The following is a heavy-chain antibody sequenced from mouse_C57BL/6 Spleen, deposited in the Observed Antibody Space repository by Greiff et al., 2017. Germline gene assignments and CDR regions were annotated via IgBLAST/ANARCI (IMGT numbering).Heavy chain of an antibody. CDR3: ARGDGYGSSSWFAY. J-gene: IGHJ3*01. D-gene: IGHD1-1*01. CDR2: IYPGSGNT. CDR1: GYTFTDYY. Sequence: QVQLQQSGAELVRPGASVKLSCKASGYTFTDYYINWVKQRPGQGLEWIARIYPGSGNTYYNEKFKGKATLTAEKSSSTAYMQLSSLTSEDSAVYFCARGDGYGSSSWFAYWGQGTLVTVSA. V-gene: IGHV1-76*01.